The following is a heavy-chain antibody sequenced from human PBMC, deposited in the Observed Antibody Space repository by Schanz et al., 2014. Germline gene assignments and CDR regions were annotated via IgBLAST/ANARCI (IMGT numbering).Heavy chain of an antibody. J-gene: IGHJ4*02. D-gene: IGHD6-13*01. V-gene: IGHV1-46*03. CDR2: INLSGGST. CDR1: GGTFTSYS. CDR3: ARDGVDAAAGGNY. Sequence: QVQLVQSEAEVKKPGSSVKVSCKASGGTFTSYSMHWVRQAPGQGLEWMGIINLSGGSTNNAQKFQGRLTMTRDTSTSTVYMELSSLRSEDTAVYYCARDGVDAAAGGNYWGQGTLVTVSA.